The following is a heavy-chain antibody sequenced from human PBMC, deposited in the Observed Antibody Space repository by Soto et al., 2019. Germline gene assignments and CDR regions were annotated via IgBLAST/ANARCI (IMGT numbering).Heavy chain of an antibody. CDR1: PFTFNTYS. V-gene: IGHV3-30-3*01. CDR2: ISYEGSHK. D-gene: IGHD3-10*01. Sequence: PGGSLRLSCAASPFTFNTYSMHWVRQAPGKGPEWVAVISYEGSHKFYADSVKGRFTISRDNSKNTLYLQMNSLRPEDTAVYYCARVGVYSGSGSYRGFYYYGMDVWGQGTTVTVSS. J-gene: IGHJ6*02. CDR3: ARVGVYSGSGSYRGFYYYGMDV.